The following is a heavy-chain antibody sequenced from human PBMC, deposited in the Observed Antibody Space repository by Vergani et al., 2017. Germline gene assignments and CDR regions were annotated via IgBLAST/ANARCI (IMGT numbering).Heavy chain of an antibody. J-gene: IGHJ4*02. D-gene: IGHD6-19*01. V-gene: IGHV4-34*01. CDR3: ARGGVGQWLSSIDH. CDR1: GGSFSGYY. Sequence: QVQLQQWGAGLLKPSETLSLTCAVYGGSFSGYYWSWIRQPPGKGLVWIGEINHSGSTNYNPSLKSRVTISVDTSKNQFSLKLSSVTAADTAVYYCARGGVGQWLSSIDHWGQGTLVTVSS. CDR2: INHSGST.